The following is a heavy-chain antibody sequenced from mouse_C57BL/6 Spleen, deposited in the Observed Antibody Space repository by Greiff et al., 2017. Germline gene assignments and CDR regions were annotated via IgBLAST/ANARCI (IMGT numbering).Heavy chain of an antibody. Sequence: EVKLVESGGGLVQPKGSLKLSCAASGFTFNTYAMNWVRQAPGKGLEWVARIRSKSTKYATYYADSVKDRCTISRDESQSMLYLQMNNLKTEDTAMYYCGRQYGAYWGQGTLVTVSA. J-gene: IGHJ3*01. CDR2: IRSKSTKYAT. V-gene: IGHV10-1*02. CDR1: GFTFNTYA. D-gene: IGHD2-10*02. CDR3: GRQYGAY.